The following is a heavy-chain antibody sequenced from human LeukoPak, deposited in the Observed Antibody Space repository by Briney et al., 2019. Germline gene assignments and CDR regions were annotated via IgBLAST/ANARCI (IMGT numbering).Heavy chain of an antibody. D-gene: IGHD3-10*01. CDR3: ARMVRGVPYYYGMDV. J-gene: IGHJ6*02. V-gene: IGHV1-18*01. CDR2: ISGFNGNT. Sequence: ASVKVSCKASGYTFSNYGISWVRQAPGQGLGWMGWISGFNGNTNYGQKVQGRVTMTTDTSTITAYMELRSLRSDDTAVYYCARMVRGVPYYYGMDVWGQGTTVTVSS. CDR1: GYTFSNYG.